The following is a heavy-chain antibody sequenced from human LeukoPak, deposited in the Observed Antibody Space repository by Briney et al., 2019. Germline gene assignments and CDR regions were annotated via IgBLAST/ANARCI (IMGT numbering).Heavy chain of an antibody. CDR2: IYYSGST. J-gene: IGHJ4*02. CDR1: GGSISSYY. Sequence: SETLSLTCTVSGGSISSYYWSWIRQPPGKGLEWIGYIYYSGSTYYNPSLKSRVTISVDTSKNQFSLKLSSVTAADTAVYYCASIYVDTAMVFDYWGQGTLVTVSS. V-gene: IGHV4-59*12. D-gene: IGHD5-18*01. CDR3: ASIYVDTAMVFDY.